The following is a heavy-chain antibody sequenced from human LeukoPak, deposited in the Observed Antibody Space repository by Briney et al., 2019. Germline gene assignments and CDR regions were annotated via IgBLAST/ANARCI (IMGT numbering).Heavy chain of an antibody. V-gene: IGHV4-30-4*01. CDR1: GGSISSGDYY. CDR2: TFYSGST. CDR3: ARQPLYYYDSSGYYYHPTTIDY. D-gene: IGHD3-22*01. J-gene: IGHJ4*02. Sequence: SETLSLTCTVSGGSISSGDYYWSWIRQHPEKGLEWIGYTFYSGSTYYSPSLKSRVTISVDTSKNQFSLKLSSVTAADTAVYYCARQPLYYYDSSGYYYHPTTIDYWGQGTLVTVSS.